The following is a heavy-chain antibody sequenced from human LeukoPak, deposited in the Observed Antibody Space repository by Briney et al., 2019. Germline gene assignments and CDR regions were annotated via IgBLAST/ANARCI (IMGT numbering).Heavy chain of an antibody. Sequence: GGSLRLSCAASGFTFSSYGMHWVRQAPGKGLEWVSFIQYDGSTKYYADSVEGRFTISRDNSRNTLYLQMNSLRAEDTAVYYCAKDSGVGMATTFSILDIWGQGTMVTVSS. CDR3: AKDSGVGMATTFSILDI. D-gene: IGHD5-24*01. J-gene: IGHJ3*02. CDR1: GFTFSSYG. V-gene: IGHV3-30*02. CDR2: IQYDGSTK.